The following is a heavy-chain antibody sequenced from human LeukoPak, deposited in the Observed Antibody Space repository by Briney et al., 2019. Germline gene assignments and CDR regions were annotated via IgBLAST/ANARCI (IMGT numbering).Heavy chain of an antibody. CDR1: XGSISXGGYY. J-gene: IGHJ4*02. V-gene: IGHV4-30-2*02. Sequence: TXXLTCTXSXGSISXGGYYWXXXRXPPXXGLXXIGYIYHSGSTYYNPSLKSRVTISVDTSKNQFSLKLSSVTAADTAVYYCARKIAAASFFDYWGQGTLATVSS. CDR3: ARKIAAASFFDY. D-gene: IGHD6-13*01. CDR2: IYHSGST.